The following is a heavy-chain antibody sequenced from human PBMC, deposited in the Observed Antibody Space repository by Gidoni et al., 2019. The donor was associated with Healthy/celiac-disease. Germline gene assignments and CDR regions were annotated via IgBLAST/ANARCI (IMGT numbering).Heavy chain of an antibody. CDR2: ISWNSGSI. CDR3: AKGEDDYSSWFDP. CDR1: GFTFDDYA. Sequence: EVQRVESGGGLVQTGRSLRLSWAASGFTFDDYAMHWVRQAPGKGLEWVSGISWNSGSIGYADSVKGRFTISRDNAKNSLYLQMNSLRAEDTALYYCAKGEDDYSSWFDPWGQGTLVTVSS. D-gene: IGHD4-4*01. V-gene: IGHV3-9*01. J-gene: IGHJ5*02.